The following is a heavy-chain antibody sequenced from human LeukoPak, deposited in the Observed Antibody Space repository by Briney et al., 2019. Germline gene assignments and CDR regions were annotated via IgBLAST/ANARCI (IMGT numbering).Heavy chain of an antibody. D-gene: IGHD6-13*01. CDR1: GFTFSTYA. CDR2: SADNT. V-gene: IGHV3-23*01. Sequence: GGSLRLSCAASGFTFSTYAMTWVRQAPGKGLEWVSGSADNTYYADSVKGRFTISRDNSKNTLYLQMNSRRVEDTAVYYCAKVRNTTTWYLGDWGQGTLVTVSS. CDR3: AKVRNTTTWYLGD. J-gene: IGHJ4*02.